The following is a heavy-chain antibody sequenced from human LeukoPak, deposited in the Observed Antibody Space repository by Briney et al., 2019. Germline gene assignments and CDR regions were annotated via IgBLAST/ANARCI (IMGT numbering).Heavy chain of an antibody. V-gene: IGHV4-4*02. CDR3: AGLVGRYSSGLYYYYFDY. J-gene: IGHJ4*02. CDR2: MYLSGTT. Sequence: PSGTLSLTCSVSGDSINSLDLWSWVRQPPGKGLEWIGEMYLSGTTHSNPSVKSRVTISIDKSKNQFFLNLSSVTAADTAVYYCAGLVGRYSSGLYYYYFDYWGQGTLVTVSS. D-gene: IGHD3-22*01. CDR1: GDSINSLDL.